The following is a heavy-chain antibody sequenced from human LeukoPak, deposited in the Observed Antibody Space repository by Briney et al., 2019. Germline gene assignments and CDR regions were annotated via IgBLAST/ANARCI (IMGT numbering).Heavy chain of an antibody. D-gene: IGHD4-17*01. J-gene: IGHJ6*02. CDR3: ARRYGDYRNYGMDV. CDR1: GFTFSSYW. Sequence: GGSLRLSCAASGFTFSSYWMSWVRQAPGKGLEWVANIKQDGSEKYYVDSVKGRFTISRDNAKNSLFLEMNSLRVEDTAVYYCARRYGDYRNYGMDVWGQGTTVTVSS. V-gene: IGHV3-7*03. CDR2: IKQDGSEK.